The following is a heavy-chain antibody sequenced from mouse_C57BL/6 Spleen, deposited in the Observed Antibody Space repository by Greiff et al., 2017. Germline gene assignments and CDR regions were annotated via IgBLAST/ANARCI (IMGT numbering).Heavy chain of an antibody. V-gene: IGHV5-17*01. CDR1: GFTFSDYG. D-gene: IGHD2-3*01. Sequence: EVQVVESGGGLVKPGGSLKLSCAASGFTFSDYGMHWVRQAPEKGLEWVAYISSGSSTIYYADTVKGRFTISRDNAKNTLFLQMTSLRSEDTAMYYCAREDGYPFAYWGQGTLVTVSA. J-gene: IGHJ3*01. CDR3: AREDGYPFAY. CDR2: ISSGSSTI.